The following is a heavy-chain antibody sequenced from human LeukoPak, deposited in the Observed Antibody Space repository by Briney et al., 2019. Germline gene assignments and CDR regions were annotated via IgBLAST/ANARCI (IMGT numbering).Heavy chain of an antibody. CDR1: GLTFRTSV. J-gene: IGHJ4*02. CDR3: AKAYYTAYFDY. D-gene: IGHD3-10*01. V-gene: IGHV3-23*01. CDR2: ISGSGDST. Sequence: PGGSLRLSCAASGLTFRTSVMNWVRQAPGKGLEWVSTISGSGDSTYYADSVKGRFTISRDNSKNTLYLEMNSLRVEDTAVYYCAKAYYTAYFDYWGQGTLVTVSS.